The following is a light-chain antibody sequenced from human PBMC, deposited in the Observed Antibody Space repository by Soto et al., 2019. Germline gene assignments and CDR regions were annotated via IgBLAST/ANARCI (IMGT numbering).Light chain of an antibody. CDR2: GTS. CDR3: QQYNNWPMIT. J-gene: IGKJ5*01. CDR1: QSVSGN. Sequence: EIAMTQSPGTLSVSPGEGATLSCRASQSVSGNLAWYQQKPGQAPRLLIYGTSIRATGVPARFSGGGSGTEFTLPISGLQSEDFAVYYCQQYNNWPMITFGQGTRLEIK. V-gene: IGKV3-15*01.